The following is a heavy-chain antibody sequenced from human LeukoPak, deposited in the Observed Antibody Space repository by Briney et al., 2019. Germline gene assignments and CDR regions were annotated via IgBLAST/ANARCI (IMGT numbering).Heavy chain of an antibody. CDR3: AKDLSYSSGWYRGLYNWFDP. J-gene: IGHJ5*02. CDR2: ISYDGSNK. Sequence: GGSLRLSCAASGFTFSSYAMHWVRQAPGKGLEWVAVISYDGSNKYYADSVKGRFTISRDNSKNTLYLQMNSLRAEDTAVYYCAKDLSYSSGWYRGLYNWFDPWGQGTLVTVSS. D-gene: IGHD6-19*01. CDR1: GFTFSSYA. V-gene: IGHV3-30*04.